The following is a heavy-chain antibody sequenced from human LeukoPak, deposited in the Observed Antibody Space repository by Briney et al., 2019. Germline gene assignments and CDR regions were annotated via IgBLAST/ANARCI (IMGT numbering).Heavy chain of an antibody. D-gene: IGHD4-17*01. V-gene: IGHV1-46*01. Sequence: ASVKVSCKASGYTFTNYYMHWVRQAPGQGLEWMGIINPSGGSTSYAQKVQGRVTMTRDTSISTAYMELSRLRSDDTAVYYCARDLSMTTVNWGQGTLVTVSS. CDR1: GYTFTNYY. CDR2: INPSGGST. J-gene: IGHJ4*02. CDR3: ARDLSMTTVN.